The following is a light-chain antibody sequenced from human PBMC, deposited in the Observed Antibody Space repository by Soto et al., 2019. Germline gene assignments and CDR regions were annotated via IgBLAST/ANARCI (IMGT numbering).Light chain of an antibody. CDR1: QSVSYK. Sequence: EVVMTQSPATLSVSPGARATLSCRTSQSVSYKLAWYQQRPGQAPRLLIYGASTRATGIPARFSGSGSGTEFTLTISSLQSEDFAVYYCQQYNKWPPLTFGGGTRVDIK. V-gene: IGKV3-15*01. CDR3: QQYNKWPPLT. J-gene: IGKJ4*01. CDR2: GAS.